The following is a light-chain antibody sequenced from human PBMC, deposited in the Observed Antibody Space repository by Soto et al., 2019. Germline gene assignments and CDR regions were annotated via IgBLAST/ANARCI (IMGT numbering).Light chain of an antibody. CDR1: QTISNY. J-gene: IGKJ1*01. V-gene: IGKV1-39*01. CDR3: QQSYSTPRT. CDR2: AAS. Sequence: DIQMTQSPSSLSASVGDRVTITCRASQTISNYLNWYQQKPGKAPKLLIYAASSLQSGVPSRFSGSGSGTDFTLFISSLQPEDFATYYCQQSYSTPRTFGQGTKVDIK.